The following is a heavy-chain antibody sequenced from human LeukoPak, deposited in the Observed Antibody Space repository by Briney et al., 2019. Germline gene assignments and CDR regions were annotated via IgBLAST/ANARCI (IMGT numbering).Heavy chain of an antibody. J-gene: IGHJ4*02. CDR1: GFTFSRYW. D-gene: IGHD3-10*01. V-gene: IGHV3-7*03. CDR2: IKQDGSEK. Sequence: GGSLRLSCAASGFTFSRYWMSWVRQVPRKGLEWVANIKQDGSEKYYVDSVKGRFTISRDNAKNSLYLQMNSLRAEDTAVYYCVATRVCGGVLLRPNCLYFENWGQGTLVSVSS. CDR3: VATRVCGGVLLRPNCLYFEN.